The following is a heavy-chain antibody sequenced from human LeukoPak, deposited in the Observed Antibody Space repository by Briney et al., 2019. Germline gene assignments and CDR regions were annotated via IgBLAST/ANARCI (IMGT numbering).Heavy chain of an antibody. D-gene: IGHD5-24*01. V-gene: IGHV4-39*07. CDR1: GGSISSSSYY. Sequence: SETLSLTCTVSGGSISSSSYYWGWIRQPPGKGLEWIGSIYTSGSTNYNPSLKSRVTMSVDTSKNQFSLKLSSVTAADTAVYYCARGTWEMATSPFDYWGKGTLVTVSS. J-gene: IGHJ4*02. CDR3: ARGTWEMATSPFDY. CDR2: IYTSGST.